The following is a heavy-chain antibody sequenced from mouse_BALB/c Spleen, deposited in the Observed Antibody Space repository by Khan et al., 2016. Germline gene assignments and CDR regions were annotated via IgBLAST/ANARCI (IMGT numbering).Heavy chain of an antibody. J-gene: IGHJ4*01. D-gene: IGHD1-1*01. Sequence: QVRLQQSGAELVKPGAPVKLSCKASGYTFTSYWMNWVKQRPGRGLEWIGRIDPSDSETHYNQKFKDKATLTVDKSSSTAYIQLSSLTSEDSAVYYCARGDFLSVVADYYAMDYWGQGTSVTVSS. CDR3: ARGDFLSVVADYYAMDY. V-gene: IGHV1-69*02. CDR2: IDPSDSET. CDR1: GYTFTSYW.